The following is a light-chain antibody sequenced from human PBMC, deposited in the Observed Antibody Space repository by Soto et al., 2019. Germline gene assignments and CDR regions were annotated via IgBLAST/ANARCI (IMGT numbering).Light chain of an antibody. V-gene: IGKV3-20*01. CDR2: AAS. CDR1: QSVSNN. J-gene: IGKJ2*01. Sequence: EIVLTQSPGTLSLSPGERATLSCCASQSVSNNLVWYQQKPGQAPRLLISAASSRATGIPDRFSGSGSGTDFTLTISRLEPEDFAMYYCQQYSNAPVTFGQGTKVEIK. CDR3: QQYSNAPVT.